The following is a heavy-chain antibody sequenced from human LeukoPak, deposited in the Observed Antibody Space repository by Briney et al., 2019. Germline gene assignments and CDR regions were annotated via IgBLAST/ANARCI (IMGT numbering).Heavy chain of an antibody. J-gene: IGHJ4*02. Sequence: PGGSLRLSCAASGFTFSSYWMHWVRQAPGKGLVWVSCINSDGSSTSHADSVKGRFTISRDNAKNTLYLQMNSLRAEDTAVYYCAREWSIAGFYDYWGQGTLVTVSS. CDR2: INSDGSST. D-gene: IGHD6-6*01. V-gene: IGHV3-74*01. CDR1: GFTFSSYW. CDR3: AREWSIAGFYDY.